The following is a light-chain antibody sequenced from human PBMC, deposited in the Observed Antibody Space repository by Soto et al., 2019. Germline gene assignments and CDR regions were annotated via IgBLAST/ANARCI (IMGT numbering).Light chain of an antibody. CDR1: QSVSIW. CDR2: KSS. J-gene: IGKJ1*01. CDR3: QQFNTSPWT. Sequence: DIQMAQSPSTLSASEGDRVTISCRASQSVSIWLAWYQQKPGGAPKLLIYKSSILESGVPSRFSGSGSGTEFTLTISSLQPDDFATYYCQQFNTSPWTFGQGTKVDI. V-gene: IGKV1-5*03.